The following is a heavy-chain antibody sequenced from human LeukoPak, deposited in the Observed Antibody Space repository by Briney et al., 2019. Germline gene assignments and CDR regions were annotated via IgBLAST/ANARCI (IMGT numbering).Heavy chain of an antibody. CDR3: AEGVRGIEYFGY. CDR2: VYYSGST. J-gene: IGHJ4*02. Sequence: PSETLSLTCTVSGDSISSSIYYWGWIRQPPGMGLEWIGSVYYSGSTCYNPSLKSRVTISIDTSKIQFSLRLSSVTAADTAVYYCAEGVRGIEYFGYWGQGTLVTVSS. V-gene: IGHV4-39*01. D-gene: IGHD3-10*01. CDR1: GDSISSSIYY.